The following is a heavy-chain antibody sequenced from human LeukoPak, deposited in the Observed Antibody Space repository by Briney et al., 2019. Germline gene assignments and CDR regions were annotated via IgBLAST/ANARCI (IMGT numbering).Heavy chain of an antibody. D-gene: IGHD2-21*01. V-gene: IGHV3-21*01. CDR3: ARDLRAFCVGECAFHY. Sequence: PGGSLRLSCTASGFTFSSYSMNWVRQAPGKGLEWASSISSGSTYIYYADSVKGRFTVSRDNAQNSLYLQRNSLRAEDTAVYYCARDLRAFCVGECAFHYWGQGTLVTVSS. CDR2: ISSGSTYI. J-gene: IGHJ4*02. CDR1: GFTFSSYS.